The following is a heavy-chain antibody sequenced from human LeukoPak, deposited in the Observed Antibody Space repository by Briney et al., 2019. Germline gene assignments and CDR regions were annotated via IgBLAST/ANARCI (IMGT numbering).Heavy chain of an antibody. D-gene: IGHD3-22*01. CDR2: ISGSGGST. J-gene: IGHJ4*02. CDR3: ARGVDYYDSSGYRHCYFDS. V-gene: IGHV3-23*01. CDR1: GFTFSSYA. Sequence: GGSLRLSCAASGFTFSSYAMSWVRQAPGKGLEWVSAISGSGGSTYYADSVKGRFTISRDNSKNTLYLQMNSLRAEDTAVYYCARGVDYYDSSGYRHCYFDSWGQGTLVTVSS.